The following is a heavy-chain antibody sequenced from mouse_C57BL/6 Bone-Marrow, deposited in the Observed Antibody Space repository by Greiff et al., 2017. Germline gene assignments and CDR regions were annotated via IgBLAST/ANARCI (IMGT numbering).Heavy chain of an antibody. CDR2: LRSKSSNYAT. Sequence: VQLKESGGGLVQPKGSLKLSCAASGFTFNTYAMHWVRQAPGKGLEWVARLRSKSSNYATYYADSVKDRFTISRDDSQSMLYLQMNNLKTEDTAMYYCVRDRGLAWFAYWGQGTLVTVSA. CDR3: VRDRGLAWFAY. J-gene: IGHJ3*01. V-gene: IGHV10-3*01. CDR1: GFTFNTYA. D-gene: IGHD3-3*01.